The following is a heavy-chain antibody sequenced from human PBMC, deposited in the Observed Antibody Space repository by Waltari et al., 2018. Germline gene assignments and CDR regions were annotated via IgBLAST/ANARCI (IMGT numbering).Heavy chain of an antibody. V-gene: IGHV1-8*03. CDR1: GYTFTSYA. CDR3: ARGGGDYDDYYYYGMDV. D-gene: IGHD4-17*01. Sequence: QVQLVQSGAEVKKPGASVKVSCKASGYTFTSYAINWVRQATGPGLEWMGWMNPIRGNTGYAKKFQGRVTITRNTSRSTAYMELSSLRSEDTAVYYCARGGGDYDDYYYYGMDVWGQGTTVTVSS. J-gene: IGHJ6*02. CDR2: MNPIRGNT.